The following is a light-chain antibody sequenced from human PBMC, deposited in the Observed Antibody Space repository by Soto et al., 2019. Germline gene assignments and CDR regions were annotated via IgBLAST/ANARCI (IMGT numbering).Light chain of an antibody. Sequence: QSALTQPASVSGSPGQSITISCTGTSSDVGSYNLVSWYQQHPGKAPKLMIYEGSKRPSGVSNRFSGSKSGNTASLTISGLQAEDEADYYCGSYAGSSNLVVFGGGTKVTVL. CDR3: GSYAGSSNLVV. CDR2: EGS. V-gene: IGLV2-23*01. J-gene: IGLJ2*01. CDR1: SSDVGSYNL.